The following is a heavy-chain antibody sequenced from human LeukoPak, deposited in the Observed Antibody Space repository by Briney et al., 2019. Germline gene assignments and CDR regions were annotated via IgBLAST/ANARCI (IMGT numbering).Heavy chain of an antibody. Sequence: ASVKVSCKASGYTFTGYYMNWVRQAPGQGLEWMGWINPNSGDTHYLQKFQGRVTVTRDTSISTAYMELSRLRSDDTAVYYCARDLANANFDCWGQGTLVTVSP. J-gene: IGHJ4*02. CDR2: INPNSGDT. V-gene: IGHV1-2*02. CDR3: ARDLANANFDC. CDR1: GYTFTGYY.